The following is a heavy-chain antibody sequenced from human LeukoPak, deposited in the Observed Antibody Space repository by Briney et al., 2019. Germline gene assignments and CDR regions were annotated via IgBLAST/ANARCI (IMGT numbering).Heavy chain of an antibody. CDR2: IRFDGSNK. V-gene: IGHV3-30*02. J-gene: IGHJ4*02. Sequence: GGSLRLSCVASGFSFNTYAMHWVRQAPGKGLEWVAFIRFDGSNKYFADSVKGRITISRDNSKNTLYLQMNSLRAEDTAVYYCAKERGSWYEGIDYWGQGTLVTVSS. D-gene: IGHD2-15*01. CDR1: GFSFNTYA. CDR3: AKERGSWYEGIDY.